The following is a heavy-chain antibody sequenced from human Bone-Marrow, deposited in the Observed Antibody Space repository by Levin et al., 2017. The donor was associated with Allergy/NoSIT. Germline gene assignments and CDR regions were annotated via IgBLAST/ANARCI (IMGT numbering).Heavy chain of an antibody. J-gene: IGHJ6*02. D-gene: IGHD6-6*01. V-gene: IGHV3-7*01. CDR1: GFTFSDYW. CDR3: ARDRGSSSSSYYGMDV. Sequence: PGGSLRLSCVGSGFTFSDYWMSWVRQAPGKGLEWVANIRQDESQQFHVDSVKGRFTISRDNAKSSLYLQMNSLRAEDTAVYYCARDRGSSSSSYYGMDVWGQGTTVTVSS. CDR2: IRQDESQQ.